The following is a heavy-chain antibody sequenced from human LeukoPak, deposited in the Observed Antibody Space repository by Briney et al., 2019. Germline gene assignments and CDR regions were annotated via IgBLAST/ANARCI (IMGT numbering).Heavy chain of an antibody. CDR3: AKEKYYYDSSGYYYAPFDY. Sequence: PSETLSLTCTVSGGSISSYYWSWIRQPAGKGLEWIGRIYTGGSTNYNPSLKSRVTMSADTSKNQFSLNLSSVTAADTAVYYCAKEKYYYDSSGYYYAPFDYWGQGTLVTVSS. CDR2: IYTGGST. CDR1: GGSISSYY. J-gene: IGHJ4*02. V-gene: IGHV4-4*07. D-gene: IGHD3-22*01.